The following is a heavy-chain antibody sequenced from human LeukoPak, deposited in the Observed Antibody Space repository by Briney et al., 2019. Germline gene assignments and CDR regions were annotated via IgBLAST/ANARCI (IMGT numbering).Heavy chain of an antibody. D-gene: IGHD3-10*01. Sequence: GGSLRLSCAASGFTFNIYSMNWVRQAPGKGLEWVSSISGTSNYIYYADSVKGRFTISRDNAKNSLYLHMNSLRAEDTAVYYCARHSGKFGEFLIDYWGQGTLVTVSS. CDR1: GFTFNIYS. V-gene: IGHV3-21*01. CDR3: ARHSGKFGEFLIDY. CDR2: ISGTSNYI. J-gene: IGHJ4*02.